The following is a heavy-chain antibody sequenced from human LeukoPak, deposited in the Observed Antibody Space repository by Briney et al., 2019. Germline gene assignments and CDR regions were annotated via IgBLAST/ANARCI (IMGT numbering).Heavy chain of an antibody. J-gene: IGHJ6*02. Sequence: TGGSLRLSCAASGFTFSSYAMSWVRQAPGKGLEWVANINDDEREKYYVDSVMGRFSISRDNAKNSLYLQMNSLRAEDTAVYYCAREIGAGKGNYYYYGMDVWGQGTTVTVSS. CDR3: AREIGAGKGNYYYYGMDV. CDR2: INDDEREK. D-gene: IGHD6-13*01. CDR1: GFTFSSYA. V-gene: IGHV3-7*01.